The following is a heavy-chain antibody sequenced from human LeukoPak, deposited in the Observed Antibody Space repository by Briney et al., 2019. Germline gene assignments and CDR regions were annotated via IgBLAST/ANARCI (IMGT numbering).Heavy chain of an antibody. CDR3: ARDGGVGHYDFWSGYSEHFDY. CDR1: GYTFTSYG. Sequence: ASVKVSCKASGYTFTSYGISWVRQGPGQGLEWMGWISAYNGNTNYAQKLQGRVTMTTDTSTSTAYMELRSLRSDDTAVYYCARDGGVGHYDFWSGYSEHFDYWGQGTLVTVSS. CDR2: ISAYNGNT. D-gene: IGHD3-3*01. J-gene: IGHJ4*02. V-gene: IGHV1-18*01.